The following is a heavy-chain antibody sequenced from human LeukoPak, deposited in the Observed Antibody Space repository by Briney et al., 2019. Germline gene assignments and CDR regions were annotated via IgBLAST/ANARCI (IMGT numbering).Heavy chain of an antibody. D-gene: IGHD2-8*01. CDR3: AVYFEDAFDY. CDR2: IYYSGST. Sequence: SETLSLTCTVSGGSISSYYWSWIRQPPGKGLEWIGYIYYSGSTNYNPSLKSRVTISVDTSKNQFSLKLSSVTAADTAVYYCAVYFEDAFDYWGRGTLVTVSS. J-gene: IGHJ4*02. V-gene: IGHV4-59*01. CDR1: GGSISSYY.